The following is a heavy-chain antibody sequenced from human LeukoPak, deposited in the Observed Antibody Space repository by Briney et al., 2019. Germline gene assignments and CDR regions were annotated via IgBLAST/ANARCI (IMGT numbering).Heavy chain of an antibody. Sequence: GESLKISCKGSGHSFTSYWIGWVRQMPGKGLEWMGIIYPGDSDTRYSPSFQGQVTISADKSISTAYLQWSSLKASDTAMYYCARYPHYDILTGYYFPVGWFDPWGQGTLVTVSS. CDR1: GHSFTSYW. V-gene: IGHV5-51*01. CDR2: IYPGDSDT. D-gene: IGHD3-9*01. CDR3: ARYPHYDILTGYYFPVGWFDP. J-gene: IGHJ5*02.